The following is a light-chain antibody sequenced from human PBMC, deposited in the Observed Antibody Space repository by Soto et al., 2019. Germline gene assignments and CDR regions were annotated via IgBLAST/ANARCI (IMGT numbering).Light chain of an antibody. J-gene: IGLJ1*01. CDR2: DVS. CDR3: SSYTSSSTLLYV. V-gene: IGLV2-14*01. CDR1: SSDVGGYNY. Sequence: QSVLTQPASVSGSPGQSITICCTGTSSDVGGYNYVSWYQQHPGKAPKLMIYDVSNRPSGVSNRFSGSKSGNTASLTISGIQAEDEADYYCSSYTSSSTLLYVFGTGTKVTVL.